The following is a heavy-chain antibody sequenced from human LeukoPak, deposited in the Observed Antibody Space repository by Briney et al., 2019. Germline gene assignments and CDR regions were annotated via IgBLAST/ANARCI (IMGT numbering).Heavy chain of an antibody. J-gene: IGHJ5*02. D-gene: IGHD2-15*01. Sequence: PGGSLRPSCAASGFSFNGFEMNWVRQGPGKGLEWVSLISSSGSDMFYADSVRGRFTVSRDNGKNALFLQMTSLRVEDTGVYYCARERPLVGALDLWGQGTVVTVSS. CDR3: ARERPLVGALDL. CDR1: GFSFNGFE. CDR2: ISSSGSDM. V-gene: IGHV3-48*03.